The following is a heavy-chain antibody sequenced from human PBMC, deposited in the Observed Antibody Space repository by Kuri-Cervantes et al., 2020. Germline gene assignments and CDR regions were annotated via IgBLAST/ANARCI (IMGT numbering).Heavy chain of an antibody. CDR2: ISGSDNTI. V-gene: IGHV3-11*01. CDR1: GGSISSGGYY. CDR3: ASLVGNWGSYGY. Sequence: GGSLRLSCTVSGGSISSGGYYWSWIRQHPGKGLEWLSYISGSDNTIYYADSVKGRFTISRDNAKNSLYLQMNSLRAEDTAVYYCASLVGNWGSYGYWGQGTLVTVSS. J-gene: IGHJ4*02. D-gene: IGHD7-27*01.